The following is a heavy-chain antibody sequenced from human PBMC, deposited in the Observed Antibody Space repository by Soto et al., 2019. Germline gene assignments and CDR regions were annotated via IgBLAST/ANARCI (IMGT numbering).Heavy chain of an antibody. CDR2: ISNNGGST. J-gene: IGHJ5*02. CDR3: AKGYIAGPTGWVDP. V-gene: IGHV3-23*01. Sequence: EVQLLESGGGLVQPGESLRLSCAASGFTFSSYALTWVRQAPGNGLEWVSAISNNGGSTYYADSVKGRFTVSRDNSKNTRYLQMNSLRPEDTAVYYCAKGYIAGPTGWVDPWGQGTLVTVSS. D-gene: IGHD6-13*01. CDR1: GFTFSSYA.